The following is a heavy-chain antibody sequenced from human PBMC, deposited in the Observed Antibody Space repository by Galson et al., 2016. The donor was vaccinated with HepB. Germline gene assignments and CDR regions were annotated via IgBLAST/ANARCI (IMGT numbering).Heavy chain of an antibody. CDR3: ARVAVVILPPPKRWFDL. CDR1: GGSFSGFY. Sequence: SETLSLTCVVYGGSFSGFYWSWIRQPPGKGLEWIGEISHSGSANYNPSPKSRVTISLDASTNQLSLNLSSVSAADTAMYYCARVAVVILPPPKRWFDLWGQGTLVTVSS. D-gene: IGHD3-3*01. CDR2: ISHSGSA. V-gene: IGHV4-34*01. J-gene: IGHJ5*02.